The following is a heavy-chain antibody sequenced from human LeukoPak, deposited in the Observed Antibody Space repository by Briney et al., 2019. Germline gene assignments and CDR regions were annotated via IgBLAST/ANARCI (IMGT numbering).Heavy chain of an antibody. D-gene: IGHD7-27*01. J-gene: IGHJ3*02. CDR2: INPNSGGT. Sequence: ASVKVSCKASGYTFTDNHMYWIRQAPGQGPECMGWINPNSGGTNYAQKFQGRITMTRDTSISTAYVELSRLTSDDTAIYFCARELGRNAFDIWGQGTMVTVSP. CDR1: GYTFTDNH. CDR3: ARELGRNAFDI. V-gene: IGHV1-2*02.